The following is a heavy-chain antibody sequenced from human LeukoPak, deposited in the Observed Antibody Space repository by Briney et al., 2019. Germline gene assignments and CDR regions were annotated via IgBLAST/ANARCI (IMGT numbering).Heavy chain of an antibody. D-gene: IGHD3-3*01. CDR2: ISYDGSEK. V-gene: IGHV3-30*04. CDR1: GFTFNNYA. J-gene: IGHJ6*03. Sequence: GGSLRLSCAASGFTFNNYAMHWVRQAPGKGLEWVAVISYDGSEKYYGDSVKGRFIISRDSSKNTLYVEMNSLRAEDTAVYYCARGVTIFGVVNQVVRDYYYYYMDVWGKGTTVTVSS. CDR3: ARGVTIFGVVNQVVRDYYYYYMDV.